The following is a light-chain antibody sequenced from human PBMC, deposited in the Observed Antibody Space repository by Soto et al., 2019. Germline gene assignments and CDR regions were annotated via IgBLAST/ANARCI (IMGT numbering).Light chain of an antibody. CDR3: QQYGGSPPYT. Sequence: EIVLTQSPGTLSLSPGERATLSCRASQSVSSNDLAWYQQKPGQPPRLLIHGASTRATGIRDRFSGSGSGTDFTLTISRLESEDFALYYCQQYGGSPPYTFGQGTKLDIK. CDR2: GAS. CDR1: QSVSSND. V-gene: IGKV3-20*01. J-gene: IGKJ2*01.